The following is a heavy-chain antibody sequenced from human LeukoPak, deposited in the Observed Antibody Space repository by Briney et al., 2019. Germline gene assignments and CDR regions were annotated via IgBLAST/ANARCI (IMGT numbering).Heavy chain of an antibody. CDR1: GGSISSGYYY. V-gene: IGHV4-61*02. J-gene: IGHJ4*02. CDR3: TRSRERYCTSGSCYIDLQAR. CDR2: MYTSGST. Sequence: PSQTLSLTCTVSGGSISSGYYYWSWIRQPAGKGLEWIGRMYTSGSTEYNPSLNSRVTTPVDTSKNQFSLKLSSVTAADTAVYYCTRSRERYCTSGSCYIDLQARWGQGTLVTVSS. D-gene: IGHD2-2*02.